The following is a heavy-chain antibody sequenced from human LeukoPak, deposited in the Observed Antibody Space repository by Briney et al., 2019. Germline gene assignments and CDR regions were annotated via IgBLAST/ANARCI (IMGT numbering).Heavy chain of an antibody. V-gene: IGHV3-21*01. Sequence: GGSLRLSCVASGFTFSTYDMNWVRQAPGKGLEWVSSISSRSSSIYYPDSVKGRFTISRDNAKNSLYLQMNSLRAEDTAVYWCARDYIAYDPLDYWGQGALVTVSS. CDR1: GFTFSTYD. J-gene: IGHJ4*02. D-gene: IGHD3-3*01. CDR2: ISSRSSSI. CDR3: ARDYIAYDPLDY.